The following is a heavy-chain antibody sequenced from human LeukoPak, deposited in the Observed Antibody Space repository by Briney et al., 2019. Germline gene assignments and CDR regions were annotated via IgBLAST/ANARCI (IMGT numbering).Heavy chain of an antibody. CDR1: GYTFTGFY. V-gene: IGHV1-2*02. CDR2: INPDSGDT. Sequence: AASVKVSCKASGYTFTGFYIHWVRQAPGQGLEWMGWINPDSGDTKYALKFQGRVTMTSDTSISTAYMELARLTSDDTAVYYCARGFMISFGAVIRGYAREIPRPPLDYWGQGTQVTASS. CDR3: ARGFMISFGAVIRGYAREIPRPPLDY. D-gene: IGHD3-16*01. J-gene: IGHJ4*02.